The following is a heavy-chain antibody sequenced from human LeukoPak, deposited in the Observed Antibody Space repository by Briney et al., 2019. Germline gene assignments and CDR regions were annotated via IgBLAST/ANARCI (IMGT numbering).Heavy chain of an antibody. CDR3: ARENGDYYDSSGYYYTGYFDY. Sequence: SETLSLTCTVSGGSISSGGYYWSWIHQHPGKGLEWIGYIYYSGSTYYNPSLKSRVTISVDTSKNQFSLKLSSVTAADTAVYYCARENGDYYDSSGYYYTGYFDYWGQGTLVTVSS. D-gene: IGHD3-22*01. CDR1: GGSISSGGYY. CDR2: IYYSGST. J-gene: IGHJ4*02. V-gene: IGHV4-31*03.